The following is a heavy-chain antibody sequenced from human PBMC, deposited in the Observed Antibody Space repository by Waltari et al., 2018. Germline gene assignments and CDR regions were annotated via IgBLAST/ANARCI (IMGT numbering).Heavy chain of an antibody. CDR1: GYTFIIYG. J-gene: IGHJ3*02. V-gene: IGHV1-18*01. CDR2: ISAYNGNT. D-gene: IGHD2-2*02. Sequence: QVQLVQSGAEVKKPGASVKVSCKASGYTFIIYGISWVRQAPGQGLEWMGWISAYNGNTNDAQKLQGRVTMTTDTSTSTAYMELSSLRSDDTAVYYCARHCTSTSCYTADAFDIWGQGTMVTVSS. CDR3: ARHCTSTSCYTADAFDI.